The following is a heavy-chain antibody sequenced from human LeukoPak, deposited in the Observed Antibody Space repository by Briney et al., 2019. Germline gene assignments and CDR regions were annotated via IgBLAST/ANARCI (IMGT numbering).Heavy chain of an antibody. CDR2: IKQDGSEK. CDR3: ARDSPAGRTYFDY. D-gene: IGHD1-1*01. Sequence: GGSLRLSCAASGFTFSSYWMSWVRQAPGKGLEWVANIKQDGSEKYYVDSVKGRFTISRDNAKNSLYLQMNSLRAEDTAVYYCARDSPAGRTYFDYWGQGTLVTVSP. V-gene: IGHV3-7*05. J-gene: IGHJ4*02. CDR1: GFTFSSYW.